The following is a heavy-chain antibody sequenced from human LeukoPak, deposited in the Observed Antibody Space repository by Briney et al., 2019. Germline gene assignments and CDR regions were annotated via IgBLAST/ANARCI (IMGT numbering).Heavy chain of an antibody. V-gene: IGHV3-21*01. J-gene: IGHJ1*01. CDR1: GFTFSSYS. D-gene: IGHD1-26*01. CDR3: ARESGSYTKYFQH. Sequence: PGGSLRLSCAASGFTFSSYSMNWVRQAPGKGLEWVSSISSSSSYIYYADSVKGRFTISRDNAKNSLYLQMNSLRAEDTAVYYCARESGSYTKYFQHWGQGTLVTVSS. CDR2: ISSSSSYI.